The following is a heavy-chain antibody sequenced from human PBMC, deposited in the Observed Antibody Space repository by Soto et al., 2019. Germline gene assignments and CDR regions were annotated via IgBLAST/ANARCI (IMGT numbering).Heavy chain of an antibody. CDR2: IYYRGRT. Sequence: QLQLQESGPGLVKPSETLSLTCSVSGVSINSSSYYWAWIRQPPGKGLEWIGSIYYRGRTFYTPSLKSRVTISIDASKKQFSLKVSYVTAADTAMYYCAGTYSSGAFDPWGQGTLVTVSS. D-gene: IGHD6-19*01. V-gene: IGHV4-39*01. J-gene: IGHJ5*02. CDR1: GVSINSSSYY. CDR3: AGTYSSGAFDP.